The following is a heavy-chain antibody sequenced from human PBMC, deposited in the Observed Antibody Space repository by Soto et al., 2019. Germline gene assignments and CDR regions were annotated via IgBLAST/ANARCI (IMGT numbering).Heavy chain of an antibody. CDR2: INPSGGNT. V-gene: IGHV1-46*01. Sequence: QVQLVQSGAEVKKPGASVKVSCKASGYTFTSYHMHWVRQAPGQGLEWVGRINPSGGNTTNVQKFQGRVTLTSDTSTNTVYLELSSLRCEDTGVYYCVRQWPGSVWGQGTTVTVSS. CDR3: VRQWPGSV. J-gene: IGHJ6*02. D-gene: IGHD6-19*01. CDR1: GYTFTSYH.